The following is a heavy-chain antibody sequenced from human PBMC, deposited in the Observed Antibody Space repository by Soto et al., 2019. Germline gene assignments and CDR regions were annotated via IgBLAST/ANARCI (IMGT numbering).Heavy chain of an antibody. CDR3: ASGYLNWLIYIDY. D-gene: IGHD1-20*01. J-gene: IGHJ4*02. V-gene: IGHV3-11*01. CDR1: GFTFSDYY. CDR2: ISSSGSTI. Sequence: GGSLRLSCAASGFTFSDYYMSWIRQAPGKGLEWVSYISSSGSTIYYADSVKGRFTISRDNAKNSLYLQMNSLRAEDTAVYYCASGYLNWLIYIDYWGQGTLVTVSS.